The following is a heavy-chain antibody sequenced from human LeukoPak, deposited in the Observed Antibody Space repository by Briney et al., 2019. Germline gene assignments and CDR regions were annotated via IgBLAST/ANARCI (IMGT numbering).Heavy chain of an antibody. V-gene: IGHV4-4*07. CDR2: MYVRGST. Sequence: SETLSLTCTVSGDSISSYYWSWIRQPAGRGLEWMGRMYVRGSTNYNPSLKHRLTMSVDTSKHQFALKMTSVPAAETAFECCARDMVRGVKPYLSWFDPWGQGILVTVST. J-gene: IGHJ5*02. CDR1: GDSISSYY. CDR3: ARDMVRGVKPYLSWFDP. D-gene: IGHD3-10*01.